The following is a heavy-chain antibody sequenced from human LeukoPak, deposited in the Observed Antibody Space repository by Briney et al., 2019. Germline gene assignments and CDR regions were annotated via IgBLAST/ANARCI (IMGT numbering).Heavy chain of an antibody. Sequence: GGSLRLSCAASGFTFSSYAMSWVRQAPGKGLEWVSAISGSGGSTYYADSVKGRFTISRDNSKNTLYLQMNSLRAEDTAVYYCAKGLTGDSQFKWKLMFNAFDIWGQGTMVTVSS. J-gene: IGHJ3*02. CDR1: GFTFSSYA. V-gene: IGHV3-23*01. CDR3: AKGLTGDSQFKWKLMFNAFDI. D-gene: IGHD1-26*01. CDR2: ISGSGGST.